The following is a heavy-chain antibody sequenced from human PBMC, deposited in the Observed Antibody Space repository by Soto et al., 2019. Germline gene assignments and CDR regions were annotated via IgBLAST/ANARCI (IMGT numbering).Heavy chain of an antibody. Sequence: VQLVESGGGEVQPGRSLRLSCAASGFKYTDFALHWVRQAPGKGLEWVAIISYGGSDKYYADSVKGRFVISRDNPKNTLYLEMKSLRPEHTAVYFCARRAWDSYYAIAVWGQGTTVTVFS. CDR2: ISYGGSDK. J-gene: IGHJ6*02. V-gene: IGHV3-30*09. CDR3: ARRAWDSYYAIAV. CDR1: GFKYTDFA. D-gene: IGHD3-22*01.